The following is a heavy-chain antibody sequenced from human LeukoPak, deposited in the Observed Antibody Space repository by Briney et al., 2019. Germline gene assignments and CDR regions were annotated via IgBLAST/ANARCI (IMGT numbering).Heavy chain of an antibody. Sequence: GGSLRLSCAASGFTFSNYWMYWVRQAPGKGLVWVSRINEGGSVTDYADSVKGRFTISRDNAKNTLYLEMNSLRAEDTAVYYCSRDLRGRDDYWGQGTLVSVSS. J-gene: IGHJ4*02. V-gene: IGHV3-74*01. CDR3: SRDLRGRDDY. D-gene: IGHD5-24*01. CDR2: INEGGSVT. CDR1: GFTFSNYW.